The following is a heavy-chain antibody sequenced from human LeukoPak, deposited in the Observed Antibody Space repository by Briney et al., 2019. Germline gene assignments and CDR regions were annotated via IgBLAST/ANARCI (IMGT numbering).Heavy chain of an antibody. V-gene: IGHV4-4*07. Sequence: KPSETLSLTCTVSGGSISSYYWSWIRQPAGKGLEWIGRIYTSGSTNYNPSLKSRVTMSVDTSKNQFSLKLSSVTAADTAAYYCARDLPLALAGFGLNWFDPWGQGTLVNVSS. CDR1: GGSISSYY. CDR2: IYTSGST. CDR3: ARDLPLALAGFGLNWFDP. D-gene: IGHD6-19*01. J-gene: IGHJ5*02.